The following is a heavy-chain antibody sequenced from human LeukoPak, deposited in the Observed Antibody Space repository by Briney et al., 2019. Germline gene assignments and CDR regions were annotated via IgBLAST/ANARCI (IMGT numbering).Heavy chain of an antibody. J-gene: IGHJ4*02. CDR1: GYTFTSYG. D-gene: IGHD3-10*01. Sequence: GAVKVSCMASGYTFTSYGISWVRQAPGQGVDGMGWISDYKGNTNYAQKLQGRVTMTTDTSTRTDYMELRRLRSDDPAVYYRAREYWDTSMVFCDYWGGGTQVRVSS. CDR2: ISDYKGNT. V-gene: IGHV1-18*01. CDR3: AREYWDTSMVFCDY.